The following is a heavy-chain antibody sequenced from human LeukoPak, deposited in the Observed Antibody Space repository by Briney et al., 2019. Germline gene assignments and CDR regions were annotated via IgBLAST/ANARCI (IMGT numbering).Heavy chain of an antibody. CDR1: GFTFSYHN. CDR3: ARPCGGACFEAFDF. D-gene: IGHD2-21*02. CDR2: ISTSSDII. V-gene: IGHV3-48*01. J-gene: IGHJ3*01. Sequence: GGSLRLSCAASGFTFSYHNMNWVRQAPGKGLEWVSFISTSSDIIYYADPVKGRFTISRDNAKNSLYLQLNSLRAEDTAVYYCARPCGGACFEAFDFWGQGTMVTVSS.